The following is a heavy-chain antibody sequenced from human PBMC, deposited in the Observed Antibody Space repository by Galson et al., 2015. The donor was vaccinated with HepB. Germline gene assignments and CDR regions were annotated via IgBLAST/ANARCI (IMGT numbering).Heavy chain of an antibody. CDR1: GYRFTNYW. Sequence: QSGAEVKKPGESLRISCKGSGYRFTNYWISWVRQMPEKGLEWMGRIDPRDSYTNYSPSFQGHVTISVDKSISTAYLQWSSLKASDTAMCYCASIYYFDTSGEAMDVWGQGTTVTVSS. CDR2: IDPRDSYT. D-gene: IGHD3-22*01. V-gene: IGHV5-10-1*01. CDR3: ASIYYFDTSGEAMDV. J-gene: IGHJ6*02.